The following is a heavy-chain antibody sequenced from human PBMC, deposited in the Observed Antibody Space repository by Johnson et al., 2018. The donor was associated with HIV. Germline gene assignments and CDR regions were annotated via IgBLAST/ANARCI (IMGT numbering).Heavy chain of an antibody. CDR3: TTDSRYSDSSGYYYWLGRGAFDI. J-gene: IGHJ3*02. CDR1: GFTFSDAW. V-gene: IGHV3-15*01. CDR2: LKSKTDGGTT. Sequence: VQLVESGGDLVKPGGSLRLSCAASGFTFSDAWMNWVRQAPGKGLEWVGRLKSKTDGGTTDYAAPVKGRFTISRDDSKNTLYVQMNSLKTEDTAVYYCTTDSRYSDSSGYYYWLGRGAFDIWGQGTMVTVSS. D-gene: IGHD3-22*01.